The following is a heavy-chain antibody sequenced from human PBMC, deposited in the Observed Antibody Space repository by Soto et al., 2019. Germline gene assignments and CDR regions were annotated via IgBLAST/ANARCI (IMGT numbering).Heavy chain of an antibody. CDR1: GGSISSSSYY. J-gene: IGHJ6*02. V-gene: IGHV4-39*01. Sequence: SETLSLTCTVSGGSISSSSYYWGWIRQPPGKGLEWIGSIYYSGSTYYNPSLKRRVTISVDTSKNQFSLKLSSVTAADTAVYYCARSITIFGGAYYYYGMDVWGQGTTVTVS. D-gene: IGHD3-3*01. CDR3: ARSITIFGGAYYYYGMDV. CDR2: IYYSGST.